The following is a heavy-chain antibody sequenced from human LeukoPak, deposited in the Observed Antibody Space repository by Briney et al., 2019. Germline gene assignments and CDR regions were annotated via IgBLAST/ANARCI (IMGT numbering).Heavy chain of an antibody. J-gene: IGHJ4*02. D-gene: IGHD3-22*01. CDR2: ISYDGSNK. CDR3: ARGVYYDSSGYYDDDY. CDR1: GFTFSSYA. V-gene: IGHV3-30*04. Sequence: HTGGSLRLSCAASGFTFSSYAMHWVRQAPGKGLEWVAVISYDGSNKYYADSVKGRFTISRDNSKNTLYLQMNSLRAEDTAVYYCARGVYYDSSGYYDDDYWGQGTLVTVSS.